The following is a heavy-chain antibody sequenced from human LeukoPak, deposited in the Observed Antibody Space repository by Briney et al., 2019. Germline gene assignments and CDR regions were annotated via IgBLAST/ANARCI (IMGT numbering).Heavy chain of an antibody. Sequence: SETLSLTCTVSGGSISSSSYYWGWIRQPPGKGLEWIGSIYYSGSTYYNPSLKSRVTISVDTSKNQFSLKLSSATAADTAVYYCARDREVAGISLSLNFDYWGQGTLVTVSS. J-gene: IGHJ4*02. D-gene: IGHD6-19*01. CDR3: ARDREVAGISLSLNFDY. V-gene: IGHV4-39*07. CDR1: GGSISSSSYY. CDR2: IYYSGST.